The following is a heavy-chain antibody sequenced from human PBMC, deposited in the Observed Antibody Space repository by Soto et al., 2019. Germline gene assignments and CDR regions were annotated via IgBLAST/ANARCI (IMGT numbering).Heavy chain of an antibody. CDR3: ATETLNYYDSSGYYYRFDY. D-gene: IGHD3-22*01. V-gene: IGHV1-69*06. J-gene: IGHJ4*02. Sequence: SVKVSCKASGGTFSSYAISWVRQAPGQGLEWMGGIIPIFGTANYAQKFQGRVTITADKSTSTAYMELSSLRSEDTAVYYCATETLNYYDSSGYYYRFDYWGQRTLVTVSS. CDR1: GGTFSSYA. CDR2: IIPIFGTA.